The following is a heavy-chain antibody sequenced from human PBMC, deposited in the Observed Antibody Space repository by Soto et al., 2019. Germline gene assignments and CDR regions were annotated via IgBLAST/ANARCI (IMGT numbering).Heavy chain of an antibody. D-gene: IGHD6-13*01. CDR1: GGSISRSGYY. J-gene: IGHJ4*02. CDR2: VYYSGST. Sequence: SETLSLTCTVSGGSISRSGYYWGWIRQPPGKGLDWIGSVYYSGSTYYNPSLKSRLTISVDTSKNQFSLRLTSVTAADTAVYFCATRIAATATVYWGQGTLVTVSS. V-gene: IGHV4-39*01. CDR3: ATRIAATATVY.